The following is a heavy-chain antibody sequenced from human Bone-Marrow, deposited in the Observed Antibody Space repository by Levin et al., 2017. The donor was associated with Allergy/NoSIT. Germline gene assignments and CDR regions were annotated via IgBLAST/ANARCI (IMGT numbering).Heavy chain of an antibody. D-gene: IGHD2-15*01. V-gene: IGHV4-61*01. CDR3: AREAVAALRGLDY. CDR1: GASVSSGNHY. CDR2: VYYNGDT. Sequence: NPSETLSLTCTVSGASVSSGNHYWTWIRQPPGKGLEWIGYVYYNGDTKYNPSLKSRVTISVDTSNNQFSLKLSSVTAADTAVYYCAREAVAALRGLDYWGQGTVVTVSS. J-gene: IGHJ4*02.